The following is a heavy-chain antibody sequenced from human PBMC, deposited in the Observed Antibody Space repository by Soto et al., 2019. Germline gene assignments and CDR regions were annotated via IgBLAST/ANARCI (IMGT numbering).Heavy chain of an antibody. D-gene: IGHD2-15*01. V-gene: IGHV3-33*01. CDR1: GFTFSSYG. CDR2: IWYDGSNK. CDR3: AVDIAPSDYYYGMDV. J-gene: IGHJ6*02. Sequence: GGSLRLSCAASGFTFSSYGMHWVRQAPGKGLEWVAVIWYDGSNKYYADSVKGRFTISRDNSKNTLYLQMNSLRAEDTAVYYCAVDIAPSDYYYGMDVWGQGTTVTVS.